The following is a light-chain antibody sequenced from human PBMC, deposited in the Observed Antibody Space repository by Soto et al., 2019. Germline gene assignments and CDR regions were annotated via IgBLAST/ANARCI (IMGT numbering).Light chain of an antibody. J-gene: IGLJ1*01. CDR2: HNN. V-gene: IGLV1-40*01. Sequence: QSVLTQPPSVSGAPGQRVTISCTGSSSNIGADFDVHWYQHLPGTAPKLLISHNNNRPSGVPDRFSGSKSGTSASLAITGLQSEDEADYYCAAWDDSLNGVYVFGPGTKLTVL. CDR3: AAWDDSLNGVYV. CDR1: SSNIGADFD.